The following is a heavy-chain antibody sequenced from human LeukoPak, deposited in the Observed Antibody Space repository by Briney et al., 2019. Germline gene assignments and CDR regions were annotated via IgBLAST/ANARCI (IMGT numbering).Heavy chain of an antibody. CDR1: GGTFSSYG. CDR2: ISAYNGNT. J-gene: IGHJ3*02. CDR3: ATASGTYAFDI. D-gene: IGHD3-10*01. Sequence: GSSVKVSCKASGGTFSSYGISWVRQAPGQGLEWMGWISAYNGNTNYAQKLQGRVTMTTDTSTSTAYMELRSLRSDDTAVYYCATASGTYAFDIWGQGTVVTVSS. V-gene: IGHV1-18*01.